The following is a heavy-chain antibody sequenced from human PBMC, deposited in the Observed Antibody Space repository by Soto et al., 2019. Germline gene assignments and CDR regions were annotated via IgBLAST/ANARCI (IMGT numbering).Heavy chain of an antibody. CDR2: ISTSGNT. V-gene: IGHV4-4*07. D-gene: IGHD2-2*01. CDR1: GGSISGQY. J-gene: IGHJ4*02. Sequence: SETLSLTWTVGGGSISGQYWSWIRKPAGKRRQYIGRISTSGNTNYNPSLHCLVSMSLDTSKNQFSLFLFSLTAAITPIYSCSRHSCSNMSFPSSFDYCGQGTLVTVSS. CDR3: SRHSCSNMSFPSSFDY.